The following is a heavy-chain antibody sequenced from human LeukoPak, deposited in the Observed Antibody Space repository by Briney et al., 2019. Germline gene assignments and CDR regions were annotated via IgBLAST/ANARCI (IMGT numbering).Heavy chain of an antibody. J-gene: IGHJ6*02. CDR1: GFTFSTYE. Sequence: QAGGSLRLSCAASGFTFSTYEMSWVRQAPGKGLEWVSVLHSGGGAYYADSVKGRFTISRDNSKNTLYLQMNSLRAEDTAVYYCARDGDTAMSLASGGMDVWGQGTTVTVSS. CDR2: LHSGGGA. V-gene: IGHV3-66*01. CDR3: ARDGDTAMSLASGGMDV. D-gene: IGHD5-18*01.